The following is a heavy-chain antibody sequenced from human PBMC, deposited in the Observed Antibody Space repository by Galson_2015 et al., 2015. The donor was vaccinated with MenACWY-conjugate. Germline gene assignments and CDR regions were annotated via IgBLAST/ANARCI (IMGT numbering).Heavy chain of an antibody. CDR2: ISYDGSNK. Sequence: SLRLSCAASGFTFSSYGMHWVRQAPGKGLEWVAVISYDGSNKYYADSVKGRFTISRDNSKNTLYLQMYSLRAEDTAVYYCAKDLSHSWAYYGMDVWGQGTTVTVSS. D-gene: IGHD2/OR15-2a*01. J-gene: IGHJ6*02. CDR1: GFTFSSYG. CDR3: AKDLSHSWAYYGMDV. V-gene: IGHV3-30*18.